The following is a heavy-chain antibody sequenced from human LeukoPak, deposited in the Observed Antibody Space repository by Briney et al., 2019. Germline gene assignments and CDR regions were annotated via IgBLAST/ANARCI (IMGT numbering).Heavy chain of an antibody. CDR1: GFTFSRYW. D-gene: IGHD6-19*01. CDR3: TTGYSSGWYNEGNY. Sequence: GGSLRLSCVASGFTFSRYWMSWVRQAPGKGLEWVAKIKQDGSGEYYLDSVKGRFTISRDNAKNSLYLQMNSLRADDTAVYFGTTGYSSGWYNEGNYWGQGTLVTVSS. V-gene: IGHV3-7*01. CDR2: IKQDGSGE. J-gene: IGHJ4*02.